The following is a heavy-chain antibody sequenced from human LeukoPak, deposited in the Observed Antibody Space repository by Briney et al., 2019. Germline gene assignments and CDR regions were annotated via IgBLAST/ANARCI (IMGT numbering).Heavy chain of an antibody. CDR3: ATTGNFYDMDV. J-gene: IGHJ6*03. D-gene: IGHD1-1*01. CDR2: SSTVTGNI. Sequence: GGSLRLSCAASGFAFISTSIHWVRQAPGKGLEWLSYSSTVTGNIYYADSVKGRFTISRDNAKSSLYLQMNSLRAEDTAVYFCATTGNFYDMDVWGKGTTVTVSS. CDR1: GFAFISTS. V-gene: IGHV3-48*04.